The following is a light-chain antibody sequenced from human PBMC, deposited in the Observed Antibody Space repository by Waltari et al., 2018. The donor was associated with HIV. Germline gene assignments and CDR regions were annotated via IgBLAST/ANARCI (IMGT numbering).Light chain of an antibody. J-gene: IGKJ2*01. CDR3: QQSDDTPYT. V-gene: IGKV1-39*01. CDR2: ASS. Sequence: DIQMTQSPSSLSASVGDTVTITCRASQSVAVYVNWYQHKPGKAPKLLICASSSLQSRVQSRFSGSRSGKDFSLTITGLQPEDFATYSCQQSDDTPYTFGQWTKLEIK. CDR1: QSVAVY.